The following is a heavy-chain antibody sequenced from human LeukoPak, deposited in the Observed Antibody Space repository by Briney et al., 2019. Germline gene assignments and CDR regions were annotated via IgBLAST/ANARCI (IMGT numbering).Heavy chain of an antibody. CDR1: GVSISSCSYY. CDR2: IYTSGST. J-gene: IGHJ6*03. CDR3: ASLYRAGYYMDV. V-gene: IGHV4-61*02. D-gene: IGHD6-19*01. Sequence: PSQTLSLTCTVSGVSISSCSYYWSWIRQPAGNGLEWIGRIYTSGSTNYNPSLKSRVTISVDTSKNQFSLKLSSVTAADTAVYYCASLYRAGYYMDVWGKGTTVTVSS.